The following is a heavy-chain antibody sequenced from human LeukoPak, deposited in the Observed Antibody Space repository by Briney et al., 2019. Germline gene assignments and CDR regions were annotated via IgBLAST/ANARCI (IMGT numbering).Heavy chain of an antibody. J-gene: IGHJ4*02. CDR1: GFTFSSYA. CDR3: AKYPEKFMWDTAMVGSALGY. CDR2: ISGSGGST. D-gene: IGHD5-18*01. V-gene: IGHV3-23*01. Sequence: QPGGSLRLSCAASGFTFSSYAMSWARQAPGKGLEWVSAISGSGGSTYYADSVKGRFTISRDNSKNTLYLQMNSLRAEDTAVYYCAKYPEKFMWDTAMVGSALGYWGQGTLVTVSS.